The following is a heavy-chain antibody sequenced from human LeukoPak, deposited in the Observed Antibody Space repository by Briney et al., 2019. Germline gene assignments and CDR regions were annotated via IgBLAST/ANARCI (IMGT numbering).Heavy chain of an antibody. CDR2: IYYSGST. V-gene: IGHV4-30-4*08. J-gene: IGHJ4*02. CDR1: GGSISSGDYY. CDR3: ARIRMITFGGVIDY. D-gene: IGHD3-16*01. Sequence: SETLSLTCTVSGGSISSGDYYWSWIHQPPGKGLEWIGYIYYSGSTYYNPSLKSRVTISVDTSKNQFSLKLSSVTAADTAVYYCARIRMITFGGVIDYWGQGTLVTVSS.